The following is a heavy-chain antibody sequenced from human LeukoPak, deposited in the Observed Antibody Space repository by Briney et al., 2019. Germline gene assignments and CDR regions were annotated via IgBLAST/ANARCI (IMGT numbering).Heavy chain of an antibody. V-gene: IGHV3-21*01. CDR3: ARDPENVSGSHSHFDL. CDR1: GFTFSSYG. Sequence: GGSLRLSCAASGFTFSSYGMHWVRQAPGKGLEWVSSSSTSSSYIYYADSVKGRFTISRDNAKNSLYLQMNSLRAEDTAVYYCARDPENVSGSHSHFDLWGRGTLVTVSS. D-gene: IGHD1-26*01. J-gene: IGHJ2*01. CDR2: SSTSSSYI.